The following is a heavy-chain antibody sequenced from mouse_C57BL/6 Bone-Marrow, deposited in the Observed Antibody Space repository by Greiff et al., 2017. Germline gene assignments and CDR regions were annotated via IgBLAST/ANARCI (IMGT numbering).Heavy chain of an antibody. CDR3: ARRRVYCGSFDY. Sequence: VQLQQPGAELVKPGASVKMSCKASGYTFTSYWITWVKQRPGQGLEWIGDIYPGSGSTNYNEKFKSKATLTVDTSSSTAYMQLSSLTSEDSAVYYCARRRVYCGSFDYWGQGTTLTVSS. V-gene: IGHV1-55*01. CDR2: IYPGSGST. J-gene: IGHJ2*01. D-gene: IGHD1-1*01. CDR1: GYTFTSYW.